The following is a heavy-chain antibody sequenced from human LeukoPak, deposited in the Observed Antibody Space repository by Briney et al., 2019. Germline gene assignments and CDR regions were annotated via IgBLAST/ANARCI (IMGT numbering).Heavy chain of an antibody. J-gene: IGHJ4*02. CDR1: GGSISSSSYY. CDR2: IYYSGST. CDR3: ARVVGSGSPLPDY. V-gene: IGHV4-39*07. Sequence: PSETLSLTCTVSGGSISSSSYYWGWIRRPPGKGLEWIGSIYYSGSTYYNPSLKSRVTISVDTSKNQFSLKLSPVTAADTAVYYCARVVGSGSPLPDYWGQGTLVTVSS. D-gene: IGHD3-10*01.